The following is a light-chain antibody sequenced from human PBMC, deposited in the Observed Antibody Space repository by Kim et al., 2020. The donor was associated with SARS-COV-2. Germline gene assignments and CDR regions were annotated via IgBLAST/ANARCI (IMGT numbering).Light chain of an antibody. J-gene: IGLJ2*01. CDR3: QTWGSGGIGV. Sequence: SVKLPFPLTPGPSNYAIAWLQQQPGKGPRYLMRLYSDGRHTKGDGIPDGFSGSTSGSEYSLTISSLQSEDEADYYCQTWGSGGIGVFGGGTQLTVL. CDR2: LYSDGRH. V-gene: IGLV4-69*01. CDR1: PGPSNYA.